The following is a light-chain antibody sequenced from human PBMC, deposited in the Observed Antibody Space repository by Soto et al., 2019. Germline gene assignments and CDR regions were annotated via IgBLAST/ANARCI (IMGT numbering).Light chain of an antibody. CDR3: QQYYNWPAYT. J-gene: IGKJ2*01. CDR1: ETVRTN. CDR2: GAS. V-gene: IGKV3-15*01. Sequence: IVMTQSPVTLSVSPGERVTLSCRASETVRTNLAWFQQKPGQTPRLLIFGASSRATGIPTRFTGSGSETELTLTIDSLQSEDLAVYYCQQYYNWPAYTFGQGTKVGIK.